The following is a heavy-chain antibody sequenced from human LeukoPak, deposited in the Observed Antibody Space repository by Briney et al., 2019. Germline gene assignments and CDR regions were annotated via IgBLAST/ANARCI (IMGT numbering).Heavy chain of an antibody. Sequence: SGPTLVNPTETLTLTCTVSGFSLNNTRMGXXXXXXXXXXXXXXXXXXFSNDEXXXXTSLKSRLTISKDTSKSQVVLIMTNMDPXXXXXXYCARSLSPRAYSSGWYWFDPWGQGTLVTVSS. CDR3: ARSLSPRAYSSGWYWFDP. V-gene: IGHV2-26*01. CDR2: XFSNDEX. J-gene: IGHJ5*02. D-gene: IGHD6-19*01. CDR1: GFSLNNTRMG.